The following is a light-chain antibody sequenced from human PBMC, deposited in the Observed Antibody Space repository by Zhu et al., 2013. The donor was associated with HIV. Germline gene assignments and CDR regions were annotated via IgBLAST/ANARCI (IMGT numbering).Light chain of an antibody. CDR1: QSVLYSSNNKNY. CDR2: WAS. J-gene: IGKJ2*01. Sequence: DIVMTQSPDSLAVSLGERATINCKSSQSVLYSSNNKNYLAWYQQKPGQPPKLLIYWASTRESGVPDRFSGSGSGTDFTLTISSLLPEDVAVYYCQQHWYSPYTFGQGTRLEIK. CDR3: QQHWYSPYT. V-gene: IGKV4-1*01.